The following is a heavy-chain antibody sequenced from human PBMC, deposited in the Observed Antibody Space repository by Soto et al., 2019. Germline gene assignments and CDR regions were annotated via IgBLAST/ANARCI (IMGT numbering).Heavy chain of an antibody. CDR1: GGSFSGYY. CDR3: ARTNPPRMIAAAGTIDY. J-gene: IGHJ4*02. CDR2: INHSGST. Sequence: SETLSLTCAVYGGSFSGYYWSWIRQPPGKGLEWIGEINHSGSTNYNPSLKSRVTISVDTSKNQFSLRLSSVTAADTAVYYCARTNPPRMIAAAGTIDYWGQGTLVTVSS. D-gene: IGHD6-13*01. V-gene: IGHV4-34*01.